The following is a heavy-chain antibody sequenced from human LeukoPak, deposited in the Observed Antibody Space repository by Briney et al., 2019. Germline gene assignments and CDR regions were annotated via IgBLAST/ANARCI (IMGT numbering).Heavy chain of an antibody. CDR2: IYYSGST. D-gene: IGHD5-12*01. V-gene: IGHV4-59*08. CDR3: ARLRGYSGYDLFDY. J-gene: IGHJ4*02. CDR1: GGSFSGYY. Sequence: SETLSLTCAVYGGSFSGYYWSWIRQPPGKGLEWIGYIYYSGSTNYNPSLKSRVTISVDTSKNQFSLKLSSVTAADTAVYYCARLRGYSGYDLFDYWGQGTLVTVSS.